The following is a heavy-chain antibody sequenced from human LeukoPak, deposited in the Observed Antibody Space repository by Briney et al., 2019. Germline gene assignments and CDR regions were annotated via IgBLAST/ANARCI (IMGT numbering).Heavy chain of an antibody. CDR3: AGIGAHTFAY. CDR1: GYTFTNYA. D-gene: IGHD3-10*01. CDR2: INTGTGNP. Sequence: ASVEVSCKTSGYTFTNYAMNWVRQAPGQGLEFMGWINTGTGNPKYAQGFTGRIVFSLDTSVSTAYLHLNTLKSEDTAVYYCAGIGAHTFAYWGQGTLVTVSS. J-gene: IGHJ4*02. V-gene: IGHV7-4-1*02.